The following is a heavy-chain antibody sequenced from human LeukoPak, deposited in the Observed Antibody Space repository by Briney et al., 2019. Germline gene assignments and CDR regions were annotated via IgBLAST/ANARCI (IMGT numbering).Heavy chain of an antibody. D-gene: IGHD2-15*01. CDR1: GGSFSGYY. CDR2: INHSGST. Sequence: SETLSLTCAVYGGSFSGYYWSWIRQPPRKGLEWMWEINHSGSTNYNPSLKSRVTISVDTSKNQFSLKLSSVTAAATAVYYCARGDRYCSGGSCYSGEYYYMDVWGKGTTVTVSS. J-gene: IGHJ6*03. V-gene: IGHV4-34*01. CDR3: ARGDRYCSGGSCYSGEYYYMDV.